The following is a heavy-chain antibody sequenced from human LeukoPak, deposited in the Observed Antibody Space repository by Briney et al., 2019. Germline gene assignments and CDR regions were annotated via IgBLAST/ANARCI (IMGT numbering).Heavy chain of an antibody. Sequence: GGALRLSCSSSGCTFSRWWKSWVRQPPAKGREDVALIKQGGSEIYHMDSVKGRFTIPRDDTQNSLYLQMNSLRVEDTALYYCARDRECEWDSEGDYWGQGTLVTVSS. V-gene: IGHV3-7*01. J-gene: IGHJ4*02. CDR1: GCTFSRWW. CDR3: ARDRECEWDSEGDY. CDR2: IKQGGSEI. D-gene: IGHD1-26*01.